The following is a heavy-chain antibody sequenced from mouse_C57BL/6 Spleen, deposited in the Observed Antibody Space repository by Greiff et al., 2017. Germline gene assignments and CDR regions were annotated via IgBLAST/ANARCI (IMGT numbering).Heavy chain of an antibody. V-gene: IGHV1-19*01. Sequence: EVQLQQSGPVLVKPGASVKMSCKASGYTFTDYYMNWVKQSHGKSLEWIGVINPYNGGTSYNQKFKGKATLTVDKSSSTAYMELNSLTSEDSAVYYCARYKGDFDYWGQGTTLTVSS. CDR2: INPYNGGT. CDR3: ARYKGDFDY. CDR1: GYTFTDYY. J-gene: IGHJ2*01.